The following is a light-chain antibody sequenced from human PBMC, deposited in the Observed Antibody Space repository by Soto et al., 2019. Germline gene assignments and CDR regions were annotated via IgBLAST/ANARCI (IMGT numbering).Light chain of an antibody. J-gene: IGLJ3*02. V-gene: IGLV2-11*01. CDR3: CSYAGSYTWV. CDR1: SSDVGGYNY. CDR2: NVN. Sequence: QSALAQPRSVSGSPGQSVTISCTGTSSDVGGYNYVSWYQQHPGKAPKLIIYNVNKRPSGVPDRFSGSKSGNTASLTFSGLQADDEADYYCCSYAGSYTWVFGGGTKLTVL.